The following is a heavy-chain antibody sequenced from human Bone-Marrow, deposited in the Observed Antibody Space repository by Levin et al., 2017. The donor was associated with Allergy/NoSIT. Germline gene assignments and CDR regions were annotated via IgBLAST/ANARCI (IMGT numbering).Heavy chain of an antibody. CDR1: GGSFSGYY. V-gene: IGHV4-34*01. J-gene: IGHJ6*03. CDR2: INHSGST. Sequence: SETLSLTCAVYGGSFSGYYWSWIRQPPGKGLEWIGEINHSGSTNYNPSLKSRVTISVDTSKNQFSLKLSSVTAADTAVYYCARVSVVVVVAARVLYYYYYYMDVWGKGTTVTVSS. D-gene: IGHD2-15*01. CDR3: ARVSVVVVVAARVLYYYYYYMDV.